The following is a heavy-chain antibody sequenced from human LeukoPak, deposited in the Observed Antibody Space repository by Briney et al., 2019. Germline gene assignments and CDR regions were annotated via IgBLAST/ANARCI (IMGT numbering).Heavy chain of an antibody. CDR1: GFSVSINY. Sequence: GGSLRLSCAASGFSVSINYMSWVRQAPGKGLEWVPVIYGGGSTYYADSVKGRFTISRDNSKNTLYLQMNSLRAEDTAVYYCASSGYDTSGYYYFDYWGQGTLVTVSS. J-gene: IGHJ4*02. CDR3: ASSGYDTSGYYYFDY. D-gene: IGHD3-22*01. CDR2: IYGGGST. V-gene: IGHV3-53*01.